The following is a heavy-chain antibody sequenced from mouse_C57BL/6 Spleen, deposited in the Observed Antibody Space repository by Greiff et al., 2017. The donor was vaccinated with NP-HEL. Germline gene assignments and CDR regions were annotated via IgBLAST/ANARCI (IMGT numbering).Heavy chain of an antibody. J-gene: IGHJ4*01. D-gene: IGHD2-3*01. V-gene: IGHV1-69*01. CDR1: GYTFTSYW. CDR2: IDPSDSYT. CDR3: ARGGLLPDY. Sequence: QVQLQQPGAELVMPGASVKLSCKASGYTFTSYWMHWVKQRPGQGLEWIGEIDPSDSYTNYNQKFKGKSTLTVDKSSSTAYMQLSSLTSEDSAVYYCARGGLLPDYWGQGTSVTVSS.